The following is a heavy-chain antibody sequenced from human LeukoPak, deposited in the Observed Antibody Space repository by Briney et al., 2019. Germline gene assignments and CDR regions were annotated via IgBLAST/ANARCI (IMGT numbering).Heavy chain of an antibody. D-gene: IGHD6-13*01. CDR2: ISGSGGST. CDR1: GFTFSSYA. J-gene: IGHJ4*02. CDR3: ARAGQRGRSGIAAAGLFDY. V-gene: IGHV3-23*01. Sequence: GGSLRLSCAASGFTFSSYAMSWVRQAPGKGLEWVSAISGSGGSTYYADSVKGRFTISRDNSKNTLYLQMDSLRAEDTAVYYCARAGQRGRSGIAAAGLFDYWGQGTLVTVSS.